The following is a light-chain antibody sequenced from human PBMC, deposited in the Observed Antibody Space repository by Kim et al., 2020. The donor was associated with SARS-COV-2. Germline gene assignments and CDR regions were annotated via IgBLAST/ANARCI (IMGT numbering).Light chain of an antibody. J-gene: IGLJ1*01. CDR2: FDS. CDR1: NIGSNS. Sequence: PGKTARITWGGDNIGSNSVHWYQKKSGRAPVLVMYFDSDRPAEIPERFSASKSGNTATLTINKVEAGDEADYYCQVWDTSSDYQYVFGTGTKVTVL. V-gene: IGLV3-21*04. CDR3: QVWDTSSDYQYV.